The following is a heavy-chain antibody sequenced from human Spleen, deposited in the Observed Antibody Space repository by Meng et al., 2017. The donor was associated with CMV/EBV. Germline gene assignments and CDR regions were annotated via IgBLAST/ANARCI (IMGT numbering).Heavy chain of an antibody. D-gene: IGHD1-14*01. V-gene: IGHV3-74*01. CDR3: ARSQTGG. Sequence: GGSLRLSCAASGFIFSSYNMNWVRQGPGEGLEWVSRINSDGSSTSYADSVKGRFTISRDNAKNTLYLQMNSLRAEDTAVYYCARSQTGGWGQGTLVTVSS. CDR2: INSDGSST. CDR1: GFIFSSYN. J-gene: IGHJ4*02.